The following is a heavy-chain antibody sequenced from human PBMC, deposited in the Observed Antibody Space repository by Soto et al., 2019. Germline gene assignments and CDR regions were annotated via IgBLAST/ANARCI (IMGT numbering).Heavy chain of an antibody. D-gene: IGHD3-3*01. V-gene: IGHV3-13*01. J-gene: IGHJ6*02. CDR1: GFTFSSYD. CDR2: IGTAGDT. Sequence: VGSLRLSCAASGFTFSSYDMHWVRQATGKGLEWVSAIGTAGDTYYPGSVKGRFTISRENAKNSLYLQMNSLRAGDTAVYYCARQAYYDFWSGSQGMDVWGQGTTVTVSS. CDR3: ARQAYYDFWSGSQGMDV.